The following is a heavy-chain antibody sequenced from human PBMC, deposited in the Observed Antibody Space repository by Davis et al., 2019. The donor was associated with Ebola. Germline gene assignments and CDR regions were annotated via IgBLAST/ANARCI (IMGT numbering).Heavy chain of an antibody. D-gene: IGHD6-19*01. V-gene: IGHV4-34*01. J-gene: IGHJ4*02. CDR1: GASFSGYY. CDR3: ARDVIAVAARE. CDR2: INERGFT. Sequence: PSETLSLTCTVYGASFSGYYWNWIRQSPGKGLEWIGDINERGFTNYNPSLKSRVTISVDTSKNHLSLNLRSVTAADTGVYFCARDVIAVAAREWGQGTLVTDSS.